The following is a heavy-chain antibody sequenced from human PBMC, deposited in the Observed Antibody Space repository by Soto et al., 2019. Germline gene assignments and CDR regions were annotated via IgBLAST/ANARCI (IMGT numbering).Heavy chain of an antibody. Sequence: ASVKVSCKASGYTFTSYGISWVRQAPGQGLEWMGWISAYNGYTNYPQKLQGRVTMTTDTSTSTAYMELGSLRSDDTAVYYCARDFDSSGYYYRGNDYWGQGTLVTVSS. CDR2: ISAYNGYT. V-gene: IGHV1-18*01. CDR3: ARDFDSSGYYYRGNDY. D-gene: IGHD3-22*01. CDR1: GYTFTSYG. J-gene: IGHJ4*02.